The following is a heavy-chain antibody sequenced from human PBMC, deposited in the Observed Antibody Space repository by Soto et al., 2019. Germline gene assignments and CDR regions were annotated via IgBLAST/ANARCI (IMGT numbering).Heavy chain of an antibody. CDR1: GGSISSHY. J-gene: IGHJ4*02. CDR2: FYNSGRT. Sequence: SETLSLTCTVSGGSISSHYWSWIRQPPGKGLEYIGYFYNSGRTNYNPALKSRLTISVDTSKNQFSLKLSSVTAADTAVYYCARGPNYDQWSPIDYWGQGTLVTV. CDR3: ARGPNYDQWSPIDY. D-gene: IGHD3-3*01. V-gene: IGHV4-59*11.